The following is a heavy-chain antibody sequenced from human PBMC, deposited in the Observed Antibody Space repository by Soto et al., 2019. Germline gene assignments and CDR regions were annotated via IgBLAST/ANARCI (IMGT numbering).Heavy chain of an antibody. CDR2: ISYDGSNK. Sequence: SLRHSWAAAGCTIGSYAMHWVRQTTGKGLEWVAVISYDGSNKYYADSVKGRFTISRDNSKNTLYLQMNSLRAEDTAVYYCARASRWGRGGQLQFTIFGGALDYWGQGPLLTVSS. CDR1: GCTIGSYA. D-gene: IGHD3-3*01. V-gene: IGHV3-30-3*01. CDR3: ARASRWGRGGQLQFTIFGGALDY. J-gene: IGHJ4*02.